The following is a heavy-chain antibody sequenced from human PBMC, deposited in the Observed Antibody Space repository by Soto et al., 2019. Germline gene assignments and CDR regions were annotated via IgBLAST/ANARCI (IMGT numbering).Heavy chain of an antibody. D-gene: IGHD3-3*01. CDR2: IKRKIDGATT. J-gene: IGHJ3*01. CDR3: CLDSVITTDYAFDL. CDR1: GFSFSNAW. Sequence: KPGGSLRLSCVASGFSFSNAWMNWVRQAPGKGLEWVGRIKRKIDGATTDYAAPVKGRFTISTDESKNTLYLQMNSLKTEDTALYYFCLDSVITTDYAFDLWGHGTIVTVSS. V-gene: IGHV3-15*07.